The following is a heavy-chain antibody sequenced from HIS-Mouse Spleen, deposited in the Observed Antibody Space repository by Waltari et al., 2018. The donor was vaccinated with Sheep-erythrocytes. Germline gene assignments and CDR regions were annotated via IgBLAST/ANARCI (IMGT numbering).Heavy chain of an antibody. CDR2: INSRGRT. D-gene: IGHD4-17*01. J-gene: IGHJ3*02. CDR1: GFTVSSNY. CDR3: ARGHPDYGDYDAFDI. V-gene: IGHV3-53*01. Sequence: EVQLVESGGGLIQPGGSLRLSCSASGFTVSSNYLSWVRQAPGKGLGGGSVINSRGRTNYEDSVKGRFTISRDNSKNTLYLQMNSLRAEDTAVYYCARGHPDYGDYDAFDIWGQGTMVTVSS.